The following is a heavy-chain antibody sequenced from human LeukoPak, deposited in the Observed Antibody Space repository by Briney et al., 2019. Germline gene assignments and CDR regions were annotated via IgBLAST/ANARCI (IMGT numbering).Heavy chain of an antibody. CDR1: GYSFTNYW. J-gene: IGHJ4*02. V-gene: IGHV5-51*01. Sequence: GESLKISCKGSGYSFTNYWIGRVRQMPGKGLEWMGIIYPGDSYTRYSPSFQGQVPLSHNKSIHTPYLHCTQLQTPDSAMYYCARHPDTAMGDYWGQGTLVTVSS. D-gene: IGHD5-18*01. CDR3: ARHPDTAMGDY. CDR2: IYPGDSYT.